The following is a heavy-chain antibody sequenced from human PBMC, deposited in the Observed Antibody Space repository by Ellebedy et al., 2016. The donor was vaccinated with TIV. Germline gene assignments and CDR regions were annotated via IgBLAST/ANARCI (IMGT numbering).Heavy chain of an antibody. CDR1: GFIFSDYW. V-gene: IGHV3-7*01. CDR3: AGRHFDL. J-gene: IGHJ2*01. Sequence: GESLKISXAASGFIFSDYWMHWVRQAPGKGLEWVANIKEDGGEKYYVDSVKGRFTISRDNTKNSLYLQVNSLRAEDTAVYFCAGRHFDLWGRGTLVTVSS. CDR2: IKEDGGEK.